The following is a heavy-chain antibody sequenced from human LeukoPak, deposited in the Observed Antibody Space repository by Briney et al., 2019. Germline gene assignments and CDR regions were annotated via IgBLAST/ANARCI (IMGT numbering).Heavy chain of an antibody. CDR1: GFTFSDYY. CDR3: ARDRSIDDSSGYYPPDAFDI. CDR2: ISSSGSTI. Sequence: GGSLRLSCAASGFTFSDYYRSWIRQAPGKGLEGVSYISSSGSTIYYADSVKGRFTISRDNAKNSLYLQMNSLRAEDTAVYYCARDRSIDDSSGYYPPDAFDIWGQGTMVTVSS. D-gene: IGHD3-22*01. J-gene: IGHJ3*02. V-gene: IGHV3-11*01.